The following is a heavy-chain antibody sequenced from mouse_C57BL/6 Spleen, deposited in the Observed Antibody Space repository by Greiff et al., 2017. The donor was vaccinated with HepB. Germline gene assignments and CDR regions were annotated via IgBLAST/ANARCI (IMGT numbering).Heavy chain of an antibody. V-gene: IGHV1-52*01. CDR3: ARGDYDGGLYAMDY. CDR1: GYTFTSYW. Sequence: QVHVKQPGAELVRPGSSVKLSCKASGYTFTSYWMHWVKQRPIQGLEWIGNIDPSDSETHYNQKFKDKATLTVDKSSSTAYMQLSSLTSEDSAVYYCARGDYDGGLYAMDYWGQGTSVTVSS. J-gene: IGHJ4*01. D-gene: IGHD2-4*01. CDR2: IDPSDSET.